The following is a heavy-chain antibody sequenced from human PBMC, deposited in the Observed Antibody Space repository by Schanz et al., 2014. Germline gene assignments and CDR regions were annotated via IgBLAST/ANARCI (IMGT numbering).Heavy chain of an antibody. D-gene: IGHD2-21*02. Sequence: QVQLVESGGGVVQPGRSLRLSCAASGFTFSSYAVHWVRQAPDKGLVWVAVTSSDGSLKYYADSVKGRFTISRDNSRDTVYLQMNSLRAEDTAVYYCAKDGVPSPWVCFGGYCYSGGADYWGQGTLVTVSS. CDR1: GFTFSSYA. CDR2: TSSDGSLK. V-gene: IGHV3-30*04. CDR3: AKDGVPSPWVCFGGYCYSGGADY. J-gene: IGHJ4*02.